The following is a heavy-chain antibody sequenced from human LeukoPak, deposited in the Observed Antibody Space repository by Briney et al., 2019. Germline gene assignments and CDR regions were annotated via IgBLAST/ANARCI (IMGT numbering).Heavy chain of an antibody. D-gene: IGHD5-18*01. CDR3: ASRGYSYVGSFDY. Sequence: GGSLRLSCAASGLTVSSNYMSWVRQAPGKGLEWVSVIYTGGNTDYADSVKGRFTMSRDNSKNTLYLQMNSLRAEDTAVYYCASRGYSYVGSFDYWGQGALVTVSS. CDR1: GLTVSSNY. J-gene: IGHJ4*02. CDR2: IYTGGNT. V-gene: IGHV3-53*01.